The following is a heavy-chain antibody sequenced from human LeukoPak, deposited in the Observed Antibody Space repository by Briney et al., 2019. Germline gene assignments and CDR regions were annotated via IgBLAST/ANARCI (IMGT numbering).Heavy chain of an antibody. CDR1: GGSISSSDYY. D-gene: IGHD2-2*01. CDR2: LYYSGST. V-gene: IGHV4-39*01. J-gene: IGHJ6*03. Sequence: SETLSLTCTVSGGSISSSDYYWGWIRQTPGKGLEWIGSLYYSGSTYYNPSLKSRVTISVDTSKKQFSLKLSSVTAADTAVYYCASMPLYYYYYMDVWGKGTTVTVSS. CDR3: ASMPLYYYYYMDV.